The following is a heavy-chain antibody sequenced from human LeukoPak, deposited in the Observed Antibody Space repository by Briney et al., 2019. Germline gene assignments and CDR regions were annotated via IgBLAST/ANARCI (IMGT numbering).Heavy chain of an antibody. V-gene: IGHV3-30*09. CDR3: ARGGSYFDY. J-gene: IGHJ4*02. CDR1: GFTFSSYA. CDR2: ISYDGSNK. D-gene: IGHD1-26*01. Sequence: PGGSLRLSCAASGFTFSSYAMHWVRQAPGKGLEWVAVISYDGSNKYYADSVKGRFAISRDNSKNTLYLQINSLRAEDTAVYYCARGGSYFDYWGQGTLVTVSS.